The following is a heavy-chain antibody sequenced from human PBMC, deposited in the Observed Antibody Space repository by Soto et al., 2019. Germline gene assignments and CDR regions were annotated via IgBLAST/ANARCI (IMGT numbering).Heavy chain of an antibody. Sequence: QVQLVQSGAEVKKPGASVEVSCKASGYTFSSYGINWVRQAPGQGLEWMGWINPYNGHTNHAQEFHVRVTMTTDTSTTTASMELRGLRSDDTAVYYCARARRWVLTGYWEFDYWGQGTLVTVSS. J-gene: IGHJ4*02. CDR3: ARARRWVLTGYWEFDY. D-gene: IGHD3-9*01. V-gene: IGHV1-18*04. CDR1: GYTFSSYG. CDR2: INPYNGHT.